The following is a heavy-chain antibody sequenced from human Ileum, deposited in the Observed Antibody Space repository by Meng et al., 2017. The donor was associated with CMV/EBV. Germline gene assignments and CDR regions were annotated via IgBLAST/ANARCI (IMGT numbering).Heavy chain of an antibody. CDR2: ISYDGSNK. V-gene: IGHV3-30-3*01. CDR1: GFTFSSYT. Sequence: GGSLRLSCAASGFTFSSYTLHWVRQAPGKGLEWVAIISYDGSNKYYADSVKGRFTISRDNSKNTLYLQMNSLRAEDTAVYYCARTIQFLKWLFDYWGQGMLVTVSS. J-gene: IGHJ4*02. CDR3: ARTIQFLKWLFDY. D-gene: IGHD3-3*01.